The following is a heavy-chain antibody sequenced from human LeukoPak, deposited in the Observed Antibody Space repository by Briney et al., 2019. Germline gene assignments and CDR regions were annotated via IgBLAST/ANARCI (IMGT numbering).Heavy chain of an antibody. J-gene: IGHJ4*02. D-gene: IGHD2-15*01. CDR3: AVLAVPAVGY. V-gene: IGHV3-23*01. CDR2: IRASGDRT. CDR1: GFTFINYG. Sequence: GGSLRLSCVVSGFTFINYGMSWVRQAPGKGLEWVSTIRASGDRTYYAESVRGRFTMSGDKSKNTLYLQMSNLRAEDTAVYHCAVLAVPAVGYWGQGTLVIVSS.